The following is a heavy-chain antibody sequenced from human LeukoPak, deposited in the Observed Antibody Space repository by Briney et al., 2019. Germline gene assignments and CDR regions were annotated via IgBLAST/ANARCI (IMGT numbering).Heavy chain of an antibody. J-gene: IGHJ4*02. Sequence: GGSLRLSCAASGFTVSGNYMSWVRQAPGKGLEWVSIIDSGGRTSHADSVKGRFTMSRDNSKNSLYLQMNSLRAEDTAVYYCARGIPAELPFDYWGQGTLVTVSS. CDR2: IDSGGRT. CDR3: ARGIPAELPFDY. CDR1: GFTVSGNY. V-gene: IGHV3-66*01. D-gene: IGHD1-26*01.